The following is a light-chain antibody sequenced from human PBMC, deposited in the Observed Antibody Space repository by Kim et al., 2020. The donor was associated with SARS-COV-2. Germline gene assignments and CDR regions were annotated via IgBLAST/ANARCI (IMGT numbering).Light chain of an antibody. V-gene: IGLV2-14*02. CDR2: EVS. CDR3: NSYTSRSTFV. J-gene: IGLJ1*01. Sequence: QSALTQPASVSGSPGQSITISCTGTSSDVGSYNLVSWYQQHPGKAPKLLIYEVSNRPSGVPDRFSGSKSGNTASLTISGLQAEDEADYYCNSYTSRSTFVFGTGTKVTVL. CDR1: SSDVGSYNL.